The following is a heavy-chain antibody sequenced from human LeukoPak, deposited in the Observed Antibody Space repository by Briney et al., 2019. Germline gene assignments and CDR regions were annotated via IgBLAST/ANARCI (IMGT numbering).Heavy chain of an antibody. Sequence: GASVKVSCKASGYTFTGYYMHWVRQAPGQGLEWMGWINPNSGGTNYAQKFQGRATMTRDTSISTAYMELSRLRSDDTAVYYCARVTMVRGVTPFDYWGQGTLVTVSS. CDR3: ARVTMVRGVTPFDY. V-gene: IGHV1-2*02. J-gene: IGHJ4*02. CDR1: GYTFTGYY. D-gene: IGHD3-10*01. CDR2: INPNSGGT.